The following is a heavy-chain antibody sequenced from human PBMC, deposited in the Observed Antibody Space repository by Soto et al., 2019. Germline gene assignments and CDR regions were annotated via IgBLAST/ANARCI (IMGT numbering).Heavy chain of an antibody. CDR3: GKASSSNSWSPIDY. CDR2: ISWSTSSI. V-gene: IGHV3-9*01. Sequence: GGSLRLSCVASGFTFDEYAMHWVRQIPGKGLQWVSGISWSTSSIGYGASLRGRFLISRDNANNSLYLQMNDLRPEDTALYYCGKASSSNSWSPIDYWGQGTMVTVSS. CDR1: GFTFDEYA. D-gene: IGHD3-3*01. J-gene: IGHJ4*02.